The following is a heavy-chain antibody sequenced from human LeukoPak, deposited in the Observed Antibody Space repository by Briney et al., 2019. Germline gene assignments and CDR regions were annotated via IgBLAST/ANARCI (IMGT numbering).Heavy chain of an antibody. CDR1: GFTFSWHA. Sequence: PGGSLRLACSASGFTFSWHAMHWVRQAPGEGLEYLSAISSNGGSTYYADSVKGRFTISRDNSKNTLYLQMSSLRAEDTAVFYCVRTSSGYSPIWGQGTMVTVSS. J-gene: IGHJ3*02. V-gene: IGHV3-64D*06. D-gene: IGHD3-22*01. CDR3: VRTSSGYSPI. CDR2: ISSNGGST.